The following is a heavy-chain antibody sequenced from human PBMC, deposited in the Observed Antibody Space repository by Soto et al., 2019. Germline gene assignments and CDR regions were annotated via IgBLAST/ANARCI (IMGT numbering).Heavy chain of an antibody. V-gene: IGHV3-21*01. CDR2: ISSIPTYI. J-gene: IGHJ3*02. Sequence: EVQLVESGGGLVKPGGSLRLSCAASGFTFSSNSMNWVRQAPGKGLEWVSSISSIPTYIYYADSVRGRFTISRDNAKNSLYLQMNSLRAEDTAVYYCARGRGTGATRSGAFDIWGQGTMVTVSS. CDR1: GFTFSSNS. D-gene: IGHD1-26*01. CDR3: ARGRGTGATRSGAFDI.